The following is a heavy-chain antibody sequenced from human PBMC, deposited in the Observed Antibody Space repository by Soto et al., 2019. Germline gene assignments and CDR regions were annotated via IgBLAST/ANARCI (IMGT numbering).Heavy chain of an antibody. CDR3: ARDYYARSGGSCNWFDP. CDR1: GFTFSDYY. Sequence: QVQLVESGGGLVKPGGSLSLSCAASGFTFSDYYMSWIRQAPGKGLEWVSYISSSSSYTNYADSVKGRFTISRDNAKNSLYLQMNSLRAEDTAVYYCARDYYARSGGSCNWFDPWGQGTLVTVSS. J-gene: IGHJ5*02. CDR2: ISSSSSYT. V-gene: IGHV3-11*05. D-gene: IGHD2-15*01.